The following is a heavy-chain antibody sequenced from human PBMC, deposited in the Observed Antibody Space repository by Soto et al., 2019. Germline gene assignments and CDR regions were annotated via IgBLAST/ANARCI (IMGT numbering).Heavy chain of an antibody. V-gene: IGHV1-2*04. CDR3: ARSGSYYGHDAFDI. Sequence: GASVKVSCKASGYTFTGYYMHWVRQAPGQGLEWMGWIIPISVGTNYAQKFQGWVTMTRDTSISTAYMELSRLRSDDTAVYYCARSGSYYGHDAFDIWGQGTMVTVSS. CDR2: IIPISVGT. J-gene: IGHJ3*02. CDR1: GYTFTGYY. D-gene: IGHD1-26*01.